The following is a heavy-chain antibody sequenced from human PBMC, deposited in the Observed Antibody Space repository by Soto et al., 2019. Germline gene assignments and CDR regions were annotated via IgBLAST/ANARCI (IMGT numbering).Heavy chain of an antibody. V-gene: IGHV4-34*01. Sequence: SETLSLTCAVYSRSFRDYYWTWIRQPPGKGLEFIGEINHSGTTHYNPSLKSRVTISVDTSKNHFSLKMNSVTAADTAVYYCARSPKSTDFPYYFDFWGQGTLVTVS. CDR3: ARSPKSTDFPYYFDF. CDR1: SRSFRDYY. J-gene: IGHJ4*02. CDR2: INHSGTT. D-gene: IGHD2-21*01.